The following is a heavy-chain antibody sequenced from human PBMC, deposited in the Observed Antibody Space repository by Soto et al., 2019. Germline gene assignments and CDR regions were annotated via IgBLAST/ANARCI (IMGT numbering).Heavy chain of an antibody. CDR2: IYDSESA. CDR3: ARASSSSSAADY. Sequence: PSETLSLTCSVSGESINSGGYYWSWIRHHPGKGLEWIGYIYDSESAYYNPSLKSRVTISMDTSKNHFAMRLSSVTAADTAVYYCARASSSSSAADYWGKGAPVTVSS. D-gene: IGHD6-6*01. CDR1: GESINSGGYY. J-gene: IGHJ4*02. V-gene: IGHV4-31*03.